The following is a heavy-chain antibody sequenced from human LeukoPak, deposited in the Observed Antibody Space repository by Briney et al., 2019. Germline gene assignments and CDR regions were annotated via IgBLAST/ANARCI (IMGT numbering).Heavy chain of an antibody. V-gene: IGHV1-8*01. CDR1: GYTFTSYD. J-gene: IGHJ6*03. D-gene: IGHD2-2*01. CDR2: MNPNSGNT. CDR3: ARKGPANYYYYYMDV. Sequence: GASVKVSCKASGYTFTSYDLNWVRQATGQGLEWMGWMNPNSGNTGYAPKFQGRVTITRNTSISTAYMELSSLRSEDTAVYYCARKGPANYYYYYMDVWGKGTSVTVSS.